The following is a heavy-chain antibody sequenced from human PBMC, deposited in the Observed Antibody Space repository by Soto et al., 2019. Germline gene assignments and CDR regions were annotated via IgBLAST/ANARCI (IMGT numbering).Heavy chain of an antibody. CDR3: ARLLLSGSGSYLNYFDY. CDR2: IYPGDSDT. V-gene: IGHV5-51*01. J-gene: IGHJ4*02. CDR1: GDSFISYW. Sequence: PGESLKISCKGSGDSFISYWIGWVRQMPGKGLEWMGIIYPGDSDTRYSPSFQGQVTISADKSISTAYLQWSSLKASDTAMYYCARLLLSGSGSYLNYFDYWGQGTLVTVSS. D-gene: IGHD3-10*01.